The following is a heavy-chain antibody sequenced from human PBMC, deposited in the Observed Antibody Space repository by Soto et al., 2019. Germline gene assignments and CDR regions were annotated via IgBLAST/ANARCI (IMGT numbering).Heavy chain of an antibody. CDR1: GFTFSSYG. V-gene: IGHV3-30*03. CDR3: APDPGYCSSTSCYILDY. CDR2: ISYDGSNK. J-gene: IGHJ4*02. Sequence: PGGSLRLSCAASGFTFSSYGMHWVRQAPGKGLEWVAVISYDGSNKYYADSVKGRFTISRDNSKNTLYLQMNSLRAEDTAVYYCAPDPGYCSSTSCYILDYWGQGTLVTVSS. D-gene: IGHD2-2*02.